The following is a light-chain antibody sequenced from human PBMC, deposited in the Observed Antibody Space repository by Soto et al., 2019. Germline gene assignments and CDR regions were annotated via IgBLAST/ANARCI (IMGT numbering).Light chain of an antibody. CDR1: QSISSY. V-gene: IGKV1-39*01. CDR3: QQSYSTPPS. Sequence: DIQMTQSPSSLSASVGDRVTITCRASQSISSYLNWYKQKPWKAPRLLIYAASSLQSGVPSRFSASGSGTDFTLTISSPQHEDFAEYNCQQSYSTPPSSGPGTQVDI. J-gene: IGKJ3*01. CDR2: AAS.